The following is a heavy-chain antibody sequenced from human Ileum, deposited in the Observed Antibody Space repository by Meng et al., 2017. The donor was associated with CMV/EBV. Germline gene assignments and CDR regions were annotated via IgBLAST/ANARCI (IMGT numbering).Heavy chain of an antibody. Sequence: GGSLRLSCAASGVSSSSYSMNWVRQDPGKGLEWVSYISSSSSTIYYADSVKGRFTIPRNNTENSLYLQMNSLRAEDTSVYYCARRSGGAFDYWGQGTLVTVSS. J-gene: IGHJ4*02. V-gene: IGHV3-48*04. D-gene: IGHD1-1*01. CDR1: GVSSSSYS. CDR3: ARRSGGAFDY. CDR2: ISSSSSTI.